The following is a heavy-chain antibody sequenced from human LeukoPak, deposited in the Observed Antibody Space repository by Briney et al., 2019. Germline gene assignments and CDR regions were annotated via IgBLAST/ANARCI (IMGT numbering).Heavy chain of an antibody. D-gene: IGHD3-9*01. J-gene: IGHJ4*02. CDR1: GFTISSYG. Sequence: GRSLRLSCAASGFTISSYGMHWVRQAPGKGLEWVAVISYDGSNKYYADSVKGRFTISRDNSKNTLYLQMNSLRAEDTAVYYCAKVEYYDILTGYGPFDYWGQGTLVTVSS. V-gene: IGHV3-30*18. CDR3: AKVEYYDILTGYGPFDY. CDR2: ISYDGSNK.